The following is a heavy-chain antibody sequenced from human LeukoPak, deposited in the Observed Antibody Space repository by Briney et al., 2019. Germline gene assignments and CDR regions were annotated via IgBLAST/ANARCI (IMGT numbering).Heavy chain of an antibody. Sequence: SVKVSCMASGGTFSRSAIRWVRHAPGQGLEWMGRLIPILGIANYAQKFQGRVSLTADKTTSTTYIWLSRLRSQGTAVYYCARGGLAAAGNDYWGQGTLVTVSS. V-gene: IGHV1-69*04. D-gene: IGHD6-13*01. J-gene: IGHJ4*02. CDR1: GGTFSRSA. CDR2: LIPILGIA. CDR3: ARGGLAAAGNDY.